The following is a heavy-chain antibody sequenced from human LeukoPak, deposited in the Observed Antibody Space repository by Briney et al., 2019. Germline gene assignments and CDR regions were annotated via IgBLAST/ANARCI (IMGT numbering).Heavy chain of an antibody. CDR1: GYTFTSYY. J-gene: IGHJ1*01. Sequence: ASVKVSCKASGYTFTSYYMHWVRQAPGQGLEWMGWINPNSGGTNYAQKFQGRVTMTRDTSISTAYMELSRLRSDDTAVHYCARDPAAAAPEYFQHWGQGTLVTVSS. CDR3: ARDPAAAAPEYFQH. CDR2: INPNSGGT. V-gene: IGHV1-2*02. D-gene: IGHD6-13*01.